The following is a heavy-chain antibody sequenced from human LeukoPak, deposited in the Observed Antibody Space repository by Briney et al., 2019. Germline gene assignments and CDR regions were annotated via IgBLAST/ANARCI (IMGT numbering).Heavy chain of an antibody. J-gene: IGHJ4*02. V-gene: IGHV1-46*01. CDR1: GYTFTSYY. CDR3: ARGVVSTSGYFDL. D-gene: IGHD3-3*01. CDR2: INPSGGTT. Sequence: ASVKVSCKASGYTFTSYYMHWVRQAPGQGLEWMGIINPSGGTTQYAQTFQGRVTLTRDTSTNTVYMDLSSLRSEDTAIYFCARGVVSTSGYFDLWGQGTLVTVSS.